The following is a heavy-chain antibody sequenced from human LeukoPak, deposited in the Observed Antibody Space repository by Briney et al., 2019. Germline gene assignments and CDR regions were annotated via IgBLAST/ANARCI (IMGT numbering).Heavy chain of an antibody. CDR1: GFTFSSVW. D-gene: IGHD3-16*01. J-gene: IGHJ4*02. Sequence: PGGSLRLSCAASGFTFSSVWMSWVRQAPGKGLEWVGRIKSKIDGGTTDYAAPVKGRFTISRDDSKDTLYLQMNSLKTEDTAVYYCANWGDDYVWGSYYADYWGQGTLVTVSS. V-gene: IGHV3-15*01. CDR3: ANWGDDYVWGSYYADY. CDR2: IKSKIDGGTT.